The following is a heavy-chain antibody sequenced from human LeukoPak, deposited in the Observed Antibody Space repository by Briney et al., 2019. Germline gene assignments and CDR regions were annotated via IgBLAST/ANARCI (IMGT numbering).Heavy chain of an antibody. CDR2: ISAYNGNT. J-gene: IGHJ5*02. CDR1: GYTFTSYG. CDR3: ARDESIAARRDWFDP. D-gene: IGHD6-6*01. V-gene: IGHV1-18*01. Sequence: ASVKVSCKASGYTFTSYGISWVRQAPGQGLEWMGWISAYNGNTNYAQKLQGRVTMTTDTSTSTAYMELRSLRSDDTAVYYCARDESIAARRDWFDPWGQGTLATVSS.